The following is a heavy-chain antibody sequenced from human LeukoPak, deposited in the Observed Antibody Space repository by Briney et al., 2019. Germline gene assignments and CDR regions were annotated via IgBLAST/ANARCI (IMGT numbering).Heavy chain of an antibody. V-gene: IGHV3-66*01. CDR1: GFTVSSNY. D-gene: IGHD2-15*01. CDR2: IYSGGST. CDR3: ARVGGGSPMYYYYYMDV. J-gene: IGHJ6*03. Sequence: PGGSLRLSCAASGFTVSSNYMSWVRQAPGKGLEWVSVIYSGGSTYYADSVKGRFTISRDNSKNTLYLQMNSLRAEDTAVYYCARVGGGSPMYYYYYMDVWGKGTTVTISS.